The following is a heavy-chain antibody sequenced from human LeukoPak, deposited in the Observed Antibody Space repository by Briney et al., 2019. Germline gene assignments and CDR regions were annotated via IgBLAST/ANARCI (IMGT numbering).Heavy chain of an antibody. CDR2: IYSGGST. J-gene: IGHJ4*02. CDR1: GFTVSSNY. Sequence: GGSLRLSCAASGFTVSSNYMSWVRQAPGKGLEWVAVIYSGGSTYYADSVKGRFTISRHNSKNTLYLQMNSLRAEDTAVYYCARGGWLQALDYWGQGTLVTVSS. V-gene: IGHV3-53*04. D-gene: IGHD5-24*01. CDR3: ARGGWLQALDY.